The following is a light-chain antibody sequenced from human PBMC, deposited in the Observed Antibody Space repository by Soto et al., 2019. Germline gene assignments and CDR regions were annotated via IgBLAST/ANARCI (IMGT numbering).Light chain of an antibody. CDR2: GAS. Sequence: ETVLTQSPATLSLSPGDTATLSCRASQSVRTYFAWYQQKSGQAPRLLIYGASSRAIGVPDRFTGSGSGTDFPLTISSLEPEDSALYYCQQRDDWVSFGGGTKVEIK. CDR3: QQRDDWVS. V-gene: IGKV3-11*01. CDR1: QSVRTY. J-gene: IGKJ4*01.